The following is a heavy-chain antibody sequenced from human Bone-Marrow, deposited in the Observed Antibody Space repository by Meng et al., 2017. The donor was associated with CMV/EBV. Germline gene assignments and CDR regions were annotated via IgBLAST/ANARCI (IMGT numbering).Heavy chain of an antibody. J-gene: IGHJ4*02. V-gene: IGHV4-59*01. CDR2: IYCSGST. D-gene: IGHD4-23*01. CDR1: GGSISSYY. CDR3: ARVIYGGIDY. Sequence: SETLSLTCTVSGGSISSYYWSWIRQPPGKGLEWIGYIYCSGSTNYNPSLKSRVTISVDTSKNQFTLKLSSVTAADTAVYYCARVIYGGIDYWGQGTLVTVSS.